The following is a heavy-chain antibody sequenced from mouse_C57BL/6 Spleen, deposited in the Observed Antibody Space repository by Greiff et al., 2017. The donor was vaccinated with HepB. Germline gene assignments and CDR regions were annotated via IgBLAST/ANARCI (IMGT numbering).Heavy chain of an antibody. CDR2: INYDGSST. V-gene: IGHV5-16*01. CDR1: GFTFSDYY. CDR3: ARESWVFDY. Sequence: EVQLQESEGGLVQPGSSMKLSCTASGFTFSDYYMAWVRQVPEKGLEWVANINYDGSSTYYLDSLKSRFIISRDNAKNILYLQMSSLKSEDTATYYCARESWVFDYWGQGTTLTVSS. J-gene: IGHJ2*01. D-gene: IGHD4-1*01.